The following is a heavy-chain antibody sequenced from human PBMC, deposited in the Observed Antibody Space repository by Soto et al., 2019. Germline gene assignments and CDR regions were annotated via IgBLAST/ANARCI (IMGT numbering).Heavy chain of an antibody. J-gene: IGHJ4*02. CDR3: AKDAPSYTGCYYLDS. CDR2: INDNMEKT. CDR1: GFTFSSYA. D-gene: IGHD6-19*01. Sequence: EVQLLESGGGLVQPGGSLRLSCAASGFTFSSYAMVWVRQAPGKGLEWVSIINDNMEKTHYADSVKGRFTISRDNSRNTLFLQMNSLTAEDTAVYYCAKDAPSYTGCYYLDSWGQGTLVTFSS. V-gene: IGHV3-23*01.